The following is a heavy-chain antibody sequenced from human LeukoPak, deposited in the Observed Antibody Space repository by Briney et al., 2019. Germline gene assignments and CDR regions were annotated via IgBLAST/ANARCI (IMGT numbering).Heavy chain of an antibody. Sequence: GGSLRLSCATSGFIFSTYNMNWVRQAPGKGLEWVAVISYDGSNKYYADSVKGRFTISRDNSKNTLYLQMNSLRAEDTAVYYCARSPSGYYDSSGYYSYWGQGTLVTVSS. V-gene: IGHV3-30*03. J-gene: IGHJ4*02. CDR3: ARSPSGYYDSSGYYSY. D-gene: IGHD3-22*01. CDR1: GFIFSTYN. CDR2: ISYDGSNK.